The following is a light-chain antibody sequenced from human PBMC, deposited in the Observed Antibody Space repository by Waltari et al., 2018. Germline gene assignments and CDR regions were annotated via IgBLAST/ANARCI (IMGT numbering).Light chain of an antibody. CDR3: QHYNSFSALFT. J-gene: IGKJ3*01. CDR2: KAS. V-gene: IGKV1-5*03. CDR1: QSISRW. Sequence: DIQMTQSPSTVSASVGDRVTITCRASQSISRWLAWYQQKPGKAPKLLIHKASSLQIGVPSRFSGSGSGTEFTLNITSLQPDDFATYYCQHYNSFSALFTFGPGTQVDIK.